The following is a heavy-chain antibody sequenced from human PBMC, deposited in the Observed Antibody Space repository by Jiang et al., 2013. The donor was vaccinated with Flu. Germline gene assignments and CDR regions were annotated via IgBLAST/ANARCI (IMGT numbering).Heavy chain of an antibody. Sequence: EWIGWIDTNTGKSSYAQGFTGRFVFSLDSSVRTAYLQINGLETEDTAIYYCARMDYTHYHYWGQGTLVTVSS. D-gene: IGHD4-11*01. CDR2: IDTNTGKS. J-gene: IGHJ4*02. V-gene: IGHV7-4-1*02. CDR3: ARMDYTHYHY.